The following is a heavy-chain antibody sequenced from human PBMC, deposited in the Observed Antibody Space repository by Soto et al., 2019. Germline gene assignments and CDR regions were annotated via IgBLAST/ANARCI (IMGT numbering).Heavy chain of an antibody. J-gene: IGHJ4*02. D-gene: IGHD2-15*01. CDR2: IYYSGST. CDR1: CFSITSGGYY. Sequence: SDTLSLTCTFSCFSITSGGYYWIWIRQHPGKGLEWIGYIYYSGSTYYNPSLKSRVTISVDTSKNQFSLKLSSVPAADTAVYYCATYCSGGSCYLDYWGQGTLVTVS. CDR3: ATYCSGGSCYLDY. V-gene: IGHV4-31*03.